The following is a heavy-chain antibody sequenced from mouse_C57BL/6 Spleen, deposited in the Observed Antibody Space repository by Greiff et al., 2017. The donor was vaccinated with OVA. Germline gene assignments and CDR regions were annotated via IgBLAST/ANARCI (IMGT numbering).Heavy chain of an antibody. CDR2: IWTGGGT. CDR1: GFSLTSYA. V-gene: IGHV2-9-1*01. Sequence: VMLVESGPGLVAPSQSLSITCTVSGFSLTSYAISWVRQPPGKGLEWLEVIWTGGGTNYNSALKSRLSISKDNSKSQVFLKMNSLQTDDTARYYCARLRRGGDYYAMDYWGQGTSVTVSS. CDR3: ARLRRGGDYYAMDY. J-gene: IGHJ4*01. D-gene: IGHD2-12*01.